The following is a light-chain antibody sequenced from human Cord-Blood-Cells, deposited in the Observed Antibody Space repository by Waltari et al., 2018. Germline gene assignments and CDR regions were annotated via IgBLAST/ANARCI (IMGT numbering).Light chain of an antibody. V-gene: IGKV1-5*03. CDR3: QQYNSYSWT. CDR2: KAS. Sequence: DFQMPQSTSTLSASGGARVTITCRASQSISSWLAWYQQKPGKAPKLLIYKASSLESGVPSRFSGSGSGTEFTLTISSLQPDDFATYYCQQYNSYSWTFGQGTKVEIK. J-gene: IGKJ1*01. CDR1: QSISSW.